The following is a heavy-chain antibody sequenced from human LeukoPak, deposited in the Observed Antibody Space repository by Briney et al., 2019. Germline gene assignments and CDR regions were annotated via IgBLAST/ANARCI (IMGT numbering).Heavy chain of an antibody. Sequence: PSETLSLTCTVSGGSISSSSYYWGWIRQPPGKGLEWIGSIYYSGSTNYNPSLKSRVTISVDTSKNQFSLKLSSVTAADTAVYYCARGGPEYGPARRASFDYWGQGTLVTVSS. CDR3: ARGGPEYGPARRASFDY. CDR1: GGSISSSSYY. J-gene: IGHJ4*02. D-gene: IGHD1-14*01. V-gene: IGHV4-39*07. CDR2: IYYSGST.